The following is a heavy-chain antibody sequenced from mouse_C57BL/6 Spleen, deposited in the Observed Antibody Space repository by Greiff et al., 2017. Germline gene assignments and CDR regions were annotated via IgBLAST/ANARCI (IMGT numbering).Heavy chain of an antibody. CDR3: ARQLRLLRNAMDY. J-gene: IGHJ4*01. CDR1: GYAFSSSG. D-gene: IGHD3-2*02. V-gene: IGHV1-82*01. Sequence: VQLQQSGPELVKPGASVKISCKASGYAFSSSGMNWVKQRPGKGLEWIGRIYPGDGDHNYNGKFKGKATLTADKSSSTAYMHLSSLTSEDSAVXFCARQLRLLRNAMDYWGQGTSVTVSS. CDR2: IYPGDGDH.